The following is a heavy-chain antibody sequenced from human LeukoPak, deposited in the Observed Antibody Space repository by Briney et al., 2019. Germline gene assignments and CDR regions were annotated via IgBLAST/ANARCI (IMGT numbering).Heavy chain of an antibody. V-gene: IGHV3-30*18. CDR2: ISYDGSNK. CDR3: AKEGIGYSSGWYLDY. D-gene: IGHD6-19*01. CDR1: GFTFSSYG. J-gene: IGHJ4*02. Sequence: GGSLRLSCAASGFTFSSYGMHWVRQAPGKGLEWVAVISYDGSNKYYADSVEGRFTISRDNSKNTLYLQMNSLRAEDTAVYYCAKEGIGYSSGWYLDYWGQGTLVTVSS.